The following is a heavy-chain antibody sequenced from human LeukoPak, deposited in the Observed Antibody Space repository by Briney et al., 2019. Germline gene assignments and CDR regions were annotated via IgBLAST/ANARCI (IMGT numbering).Heavy chain of an antibody. D-gene: IGHD2-21*02. CDR3: ARGGHFLGVTPMDP. Sequence: ASVKVSCQASGYSLTNHGISWLRPAPGQGLEWMGWTCVYNCFTEYAQKLQGRVTMNTDRATSTAYFELRKLRSDDTAVYYCARGGHFLGVTPMDPWGQGSLVTVSS. V-gene: IGHV1-18*01. CDR1: GYSLTNHG. J-gene: IGHJ5*02. CDR2: TCVYNCFT.